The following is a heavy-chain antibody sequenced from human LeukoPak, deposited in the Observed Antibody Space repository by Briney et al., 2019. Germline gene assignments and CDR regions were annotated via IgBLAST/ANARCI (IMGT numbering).Heavy chain of an antibody. CDR3: ARGGYSNANKFYYYGMDV. CDR2: ISNGGSTI. V-gene: IGHV3-48*03. CDR1: EFIFSSYE. D-gene: IGHD4-11*01. Sequence: PGGSLRLSCAASEFIFSSYEMNWVRQAPGKGLEWVSYISNGGSTIYYADSVKGRFTISRDNAKNSQYLQMNSLRAEHTAVYYCARGGYSNANKFYYYGMDVWGQGTTVTVSS. J-gene: IGHJ6*02.